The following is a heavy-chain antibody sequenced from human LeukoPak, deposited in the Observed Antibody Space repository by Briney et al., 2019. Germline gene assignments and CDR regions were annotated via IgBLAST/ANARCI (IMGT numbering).Heavy chain of an antibody. Sequence: PGGSLRLSCAASGFTFSSYDMSWVRQAPGSGLEWVSGITGSGGSTYYADSVKGRFTISRDNAKNTLYLQMNSLRAEDTAVYYCAAESSAWSAFDIWGQGTMVTVSA. J-gene: IGHJ3*02. CDR1: GFTFSSYD. V-gene: IGHV3-23*01. CDR3: AAESSAWSAFDI. CDR2: ITGSGGST. D-gene: IGHD6-19*01.